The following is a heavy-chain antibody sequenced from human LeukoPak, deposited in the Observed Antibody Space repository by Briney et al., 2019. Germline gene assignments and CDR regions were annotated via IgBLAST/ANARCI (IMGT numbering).Heavy chain of an antibody. J-gene: IGHJ6*03. CDR3: AKAGSMVRGLDADYYYMDV. Sequence: PGGSLRLSCAASGFTFSSYEMNWVRQAPGKGLEWVSYISSSGSTIYYADSVKGRFTISRDNAKNSLYLQMNSLRAEDTAVYYCAKAGSMVRGLDADYYYMDVWGKGTTVTISS. D-gene: IGHD3-10*01. CDR2: ISSSGSTI. CDR1: GFTFSSYE. V-gene: IGHV3-48*03.